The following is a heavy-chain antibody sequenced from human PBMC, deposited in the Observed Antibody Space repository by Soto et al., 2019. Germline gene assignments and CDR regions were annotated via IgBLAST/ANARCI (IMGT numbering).Heavy chain of an antibody. CDR2: IKSKLDGGTT. J-gene: IGHJ4*02. Sequence: PGGSLRLSCAASGFTFTNAWINWVRQAPGKGLEWVGRIKSKLDGGTTDFAASVKGRFAISRDDSTHMVYLQMTSLKTEDTAIYYCPTDSYMTTMVVRFDYWAQGPLVTVPS. V-gene: IGHV3-15*07. CDR3: PTDSYMTTMVVRFDY. CDR1: GFTFTNAW. D-gene: IGHD3-22*01.